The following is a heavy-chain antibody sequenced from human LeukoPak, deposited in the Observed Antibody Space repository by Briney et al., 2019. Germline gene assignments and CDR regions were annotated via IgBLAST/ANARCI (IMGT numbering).Heavy chain of an antibody. V-gene: IGHV4-59*01. J-gene: IGHJ4*02. D-gene: IGHD2-15*01. Sequence: SETLSLTCTVSGGSISPYYWSWIRHPPGKGLEWIGYIYYSGSTNYNPSLKSRVTISVDTSKNQFSLKLTSVTAADTAVYYCARRYCSGGSCYPDYWGQGTLVTVSS. CDR3: ARRYCSGGSCYPDY. CDR1: GGSISPYY. CDR2: IYYSGST.